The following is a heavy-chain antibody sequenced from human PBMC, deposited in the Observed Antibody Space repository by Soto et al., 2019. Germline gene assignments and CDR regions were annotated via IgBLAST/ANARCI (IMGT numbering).Heavy chain of an antibody. CDR3: ARDIVLMVYAITHAFDI. CDR2: INAGNGNT. V-gene: IGHV1-3*01. CDR1: GYTFTSYA. Sequence: ASVKVSCXASGYTFTSYAMHWVRQAPGQRLEWMGWINAGNGNTKYSQKFQGRVTITRDTSASTAYMELSSLRSEDTAVYYCARDIVLMVYAITHAFDIWGQGTMVTVSS. J-gene: IGHJ3*02. D-gene: IGHD2-8*01.